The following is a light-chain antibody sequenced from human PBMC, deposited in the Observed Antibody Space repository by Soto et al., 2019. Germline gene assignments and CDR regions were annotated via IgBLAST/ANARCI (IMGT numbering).Light chain of an antibody. Sequence: QSVLTQPASVSGSPGQSITISCTGTSSDVGGYKYVSWYQQHPGKAPKLIIYEVNNRPSGVSNRFSGSKSGNTASLTISGLQAEDEADYYCSSYARSSTLVFGGGTKVTVL. CDR3: SSYARSSTLV. CDR2: EVN. CDR1: SSDVGGYKY. J-gene: IGLJ3*02. V-gene: IGLV2-14*01.